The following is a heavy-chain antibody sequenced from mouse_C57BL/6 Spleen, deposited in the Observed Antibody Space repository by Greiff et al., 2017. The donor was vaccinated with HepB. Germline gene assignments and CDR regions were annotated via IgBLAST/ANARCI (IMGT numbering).Heavy chain of an antibody. CDR3: ARGGDDYDGKSAMDY. Sequence: QVQLQQSGAELARPGASVKLSCKASGYTFTSYGISWVKQRTGQGLEWIGEIYPRSGNTYYNEKFKGKATLTADKSSSTAYMELRSLTSEDSAVYFCARGGDDYDGKSAMDYWGQGTSVTVSS. J-gene: IGHJ4*01. CDR2: IYPRSGNT. D-gene: IGHD2-4*01. CDR1: GYTFTSYG. V-gene: IGHV1-81*01.